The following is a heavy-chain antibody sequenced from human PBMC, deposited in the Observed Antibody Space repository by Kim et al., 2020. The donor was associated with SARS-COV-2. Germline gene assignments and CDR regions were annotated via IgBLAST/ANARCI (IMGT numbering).Heavy chain of an antibody. CDR1: GYSFTSYW. CDR3: AVAMVRGVKTYYSYYGMNF. Sequence: GESLKIFCKGSGYSFTSYWIGWVRQMPGKGLEWMGIIYPGDSDTRYSPSFQGQVTIPADKSISTAYLHWSSLKASDTAMYYCAVAMVRGVKTYYSYYGMNFWGQGTTVTVSS. D-gene: IGHD3-10*01. J-gene: IGHJ6*02. V-gene: IGHV5-51*01. CDR2: IYPGDSDT.